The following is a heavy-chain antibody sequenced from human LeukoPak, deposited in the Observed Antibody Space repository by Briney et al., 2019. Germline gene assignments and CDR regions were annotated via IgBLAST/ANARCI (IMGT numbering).Heavy chain of an antibody. CDR3: TRESYNDGNFDY. Sequence: GGSLRLSCAASGFTFSRNWMHWVRHAPGKGLVWVSRINSDGSSTRYADSAKGRFTISRDNAKNTLYLQMNSQGAEDTAVYFCTRESYNDGNFDYWGQGTLVTVSS. V-gene: IGHV3-74*01. CDR2: INSDGSST. D-gene: IGHD3-10*01. J-gene: IGHJ4*02. CDR1: GFTFSRNW.